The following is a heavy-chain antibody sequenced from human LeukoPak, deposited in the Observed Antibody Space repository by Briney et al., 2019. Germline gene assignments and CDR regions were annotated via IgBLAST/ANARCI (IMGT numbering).Heavy chain of an antibody. D-gene: IGHD3-22*01. CDR2: IIPIFGTT. CDR1: GGTFSSYA. Sequence: ASVKVPCKASGGTFSSYAISWVRQDPGQGLEGMGGIIPIFGTTNYAQKFQGRVTITTDESTSTAYMELSSLRSEDTAEYYCARDKYYDSSGYYGYWGQGTLVTVSS. CDR3: ARDKYYDSSGYYGY. V-gene: IGHV1-69*05. J-gene: IGHJ4*02.